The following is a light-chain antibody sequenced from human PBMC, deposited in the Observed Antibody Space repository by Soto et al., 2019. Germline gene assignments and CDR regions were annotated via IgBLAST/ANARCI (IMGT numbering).Light chain of an antibody. V-gene: IGKV3-11*01. CDR1: QSVSSY. J-gene: IGKJ5*01. Sequence: EIVLTQSPATLSLAPGERATLSSRPSQSVSSYLAWYQQKPGQAPRLLLYDASNRATGIPARFSGSGSGTDFTLTISSLEPEDFAVYYCQQRSNWPPITFGQGTRLEIK. CDR2: DAS. CDR3: QQRSNWPPIT.